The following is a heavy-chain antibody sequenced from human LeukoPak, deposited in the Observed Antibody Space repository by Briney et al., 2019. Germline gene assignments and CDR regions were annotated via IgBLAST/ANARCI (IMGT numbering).Heavy chain of an antibody. CDR3: ARDRPGPSIAVAGYYFDY. D-gene: IGHD6-19*01. J-gene: IGHJ4*02. V-gene: IGHV3-7*01. CDR2: IKQDGSEK. CDR1: GFSFSSYW. Sequence: PGGSLRLSCVASGFSFSSYWMSWVRQAPGKGLEWVANIKQDGSEKYYVDSVKGRFTISRDNAKNSLYLQMNSLGAEDTAVYYCARDRPGPSIAVAGYYFDYWGQGTLVTVSS.